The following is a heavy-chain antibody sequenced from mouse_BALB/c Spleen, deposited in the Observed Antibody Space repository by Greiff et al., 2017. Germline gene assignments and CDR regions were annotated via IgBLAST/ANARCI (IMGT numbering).Heavy chain of an antibody. CDR2: ISYSGST. CDR3: ARSGDYDVAMDY. Sequence: EVQLVESGPGLVKPSQSLSLTCTVTGYSITSDYAWNWIRQFPGNKLEWMGYISYSGSTSYNPSLKSRISITRDTSKNQFFLQLNSVTTEDTATYYCARSGDYDVAMDYWGQGTSVTVSS. V-gene: IGHV3-2*02. D-gene: IGHD2-4*01. CDR1: GYSITSDYA. J-gene: IGHJ4*01.